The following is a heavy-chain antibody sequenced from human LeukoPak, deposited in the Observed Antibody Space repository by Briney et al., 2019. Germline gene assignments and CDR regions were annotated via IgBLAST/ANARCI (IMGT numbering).Heavy chain of an antibody. CDR1: GFTVNSNY. J-gene: IGHJ4*02. CDR2: LYNTGNT. D-gene: IGHD6-13*01. V-gene: IGHV3-53*01. CDR3: ARLTPAAGRLYFVD. Sequence: PGGSLRLSCAASGFTVNSNYFSWVRQAPGKGLEWVSTLYNTGNTYYANSVKGRFSISRDNSKNTLFLQMNSLRAEDTAVYYCARLTPAAGRLYFVDWGPGTPVTVSS.